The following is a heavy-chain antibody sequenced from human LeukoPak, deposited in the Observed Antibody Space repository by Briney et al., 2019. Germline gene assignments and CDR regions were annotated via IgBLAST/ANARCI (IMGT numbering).Heavy chain of an antibody. Sequence: GGSLRLSCAASGFTFSNSAMTWVRQAPGKGLEWVSAISGSGGSTYYADSVKGRFTISRDNSKNTLYLQMNSLRAEDTAVYYCAKDRDVWGSLLDYWGQGTLVTVSS. J-gene: IGHJ4*02. D-gene: IGHD3-16*01. CDR2: ISGSGGST. CDR3: AKDRDVWGSLLDY. V-gene: IGHV3-23*01. CDR1: GFTFSNSA.